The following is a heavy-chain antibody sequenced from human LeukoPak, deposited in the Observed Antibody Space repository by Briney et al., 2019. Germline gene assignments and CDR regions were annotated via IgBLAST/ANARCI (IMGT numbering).Heavy chain of an antibody. CDR2: IIPIFGTA. CDR3: ARDLPGYSYGHGHWFDP. D-gene: IGHD5-18*01. J-gene: IGHJ5*02. Sequence: SVKVSCKASGGTFSSYAISWVRQAPGQGLEWMGGIIPIFGTANYAQKFQGRVTITADKSTSTAYMELSSLRSEDTAVYYCARDLPGYSYGHGHWFDPWGQGTLVTVSS. V-gene: IGHV1-69*06. CDR1: GGTFSSYA.